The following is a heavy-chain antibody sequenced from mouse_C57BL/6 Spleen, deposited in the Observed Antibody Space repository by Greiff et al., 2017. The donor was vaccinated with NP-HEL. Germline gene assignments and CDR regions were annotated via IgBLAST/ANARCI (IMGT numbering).Heavy chain of an antibody. Sequence: VKLVESGAELARPGASVKLSCKASGYTFTSYGISWVKQRTGQGLEWIGEIYPRSGNTYYNEKFKGKATLTADKSSSTAYMELRSLTSEDSAVYFCARVYGPDYAMDYWGQGTSVTVSS. CDR1: GYTFTSYG. CDR3: ARVYGPDYAMDY. J-gene: IGHJ4*01. CDR2: IYPRSGNT. D-gene: IGHD1-1*01. V-gene: IGHV1-81*01.